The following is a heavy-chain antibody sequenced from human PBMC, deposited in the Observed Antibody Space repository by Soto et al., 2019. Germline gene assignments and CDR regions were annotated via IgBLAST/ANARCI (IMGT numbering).Heavy chain of an antibody. D-gene: IGHD3-9*01. CDR2: IYYSGST. CDR1: GGSITSYY. V-gene: IGHV4-59*12. Sequence: SETLSLTCTVSGGSITSYYWSWIRQPPGKGLEWIGYIYYSGSTYYNPSLKSRVTISVDRSKNQFSLKLSSVTAADTAVYYCARGIYDILTGYYQFDPWGQGTLVTVSS. CDR3: ARGIYDILTGYYQFDP. J-gene: IGHJ5*02.